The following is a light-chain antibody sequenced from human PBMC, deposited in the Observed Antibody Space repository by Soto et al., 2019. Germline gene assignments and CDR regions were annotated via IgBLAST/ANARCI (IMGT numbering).Light chain of an antibody. CDR1: QSVSGY. CDR2: DAS. J-gene: IGKJ4*01. Sequence: EIVLTQSPATLSLSPGHRATLSCGARQSVSGYLAWYQQKPGQAPRLLIYDASNRATGIPARFSGSGSGTDFTLTITSLEPEDFAVYYCQQRSNWPSTCGGGTKVEI. V-gene: IGKV3-11*01. CDR3: QQRSNWPST.